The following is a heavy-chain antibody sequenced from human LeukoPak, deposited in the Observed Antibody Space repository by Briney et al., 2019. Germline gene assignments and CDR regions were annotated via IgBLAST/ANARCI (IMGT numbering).Heavy chain of an antibody. V-gene: IGHV4-59*01. D-gene: IGHD3-22*01. CDR2: IYYSGST. J-gene: IGHJ4*02. CDR3: ARDLGGYYRYYFDY. CDR1: GGSISSYY. Sequence: PSETLSLTCTVSGGSISSYYWSWIRQPPGKGLEWIGYIYYSGSTNYNPSLKSRVTISVDTSKNQFSLKLSSVTAADTAVYYCARDLGGYYRYYFDYWGQGTLVTVSS.